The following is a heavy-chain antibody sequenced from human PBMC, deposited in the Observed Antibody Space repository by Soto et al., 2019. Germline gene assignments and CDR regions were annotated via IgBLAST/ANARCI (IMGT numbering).Heavy chain of an antibody. Sequence: SQTLSLTCAISGDSVSSNSAAWNWIRQSPSRGLEWLGRTYYRSKWHNDYAVSVKSRITINPDTSKNQFSLQLNSVTPEDTAVYYCARVELELRGHYYYGMDVWGQGTTVTVSS. CDR3: ARVELELRGHYYYGMDV. D-gene: IGHD1-7*01. CDR1: GDSVSSNSAA. CDR2: TYYRSKWHN. J-gene: IGHJ6*02. V-gene: IGHV6-1*01.